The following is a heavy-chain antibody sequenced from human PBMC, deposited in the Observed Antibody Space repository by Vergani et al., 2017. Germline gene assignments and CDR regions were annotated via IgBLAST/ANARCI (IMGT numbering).Heavy chain of an antibody. V-gene: IGHV4-38-2*01. CDR3: ARQKDYYMDV. CDR2: IYESGST. J-gene: IGHJ6*03. CDR1: GYSISSGYY. Sequence: QVQLQESGPGLVKPLETLSLTCAVSGYSISSGYYWGWIRQPPGKGLEWIGSIYESGSTYSNPSLKSRLTISLDTSKNHLSLKLTSVTAADTAVYYCARQKDYYMDVWGKGATVTVS.